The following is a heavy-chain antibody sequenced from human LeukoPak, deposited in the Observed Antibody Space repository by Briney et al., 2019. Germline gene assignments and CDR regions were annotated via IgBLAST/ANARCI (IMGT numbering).Heavy chain of an antibody. D-gene: IGHD3-3*01. J-gene: IGHJ4*02. CDR2: IYPGDSDT. Sequence: GESLKISCKGSGYSFTSYWIGWVRQMPGKGPEWMGIIYPGDSDTRYSPSFQGQVTISADKSISTAYLQWSSLKASDTATYYCARHSPPDFWSGYTIDYWGQGTLVTVSS. CDR3: ARHSPPDFWSGYTIDY. CDR1: GYSFTSYW. V-gene: IGHV5-51*01.